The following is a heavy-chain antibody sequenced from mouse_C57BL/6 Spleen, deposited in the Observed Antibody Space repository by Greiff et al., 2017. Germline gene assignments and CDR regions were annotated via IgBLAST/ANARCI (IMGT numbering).Heavy chain of an antibody. Sequence: VQLQQPGAELVKPGASVKMSCKASGYTFTSYWITWVKQRPGQGLEWIGDIYPGSGSTNYNEKFKSKATLTVDTSSSTAYMQLSSLTSEDSAVYYCAREIYNDYGEFAYWGKGTLVTVSA. CDR2: IYPGSGST. V-gene: IGHV1-55*01. J-gene: IGHJ3*01. CDR1: GYTFTSYW. CDR3: AREIYNDYGEFAY. D-gene: IGHD2-4*01.